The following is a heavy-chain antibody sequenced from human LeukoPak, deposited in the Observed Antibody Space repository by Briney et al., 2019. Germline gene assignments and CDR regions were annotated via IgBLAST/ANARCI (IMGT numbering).Heavy chain of an antibody. CDR3: ARGLGYCSGGSCYSVVALDY. J-gene: IGHJ4*02. V-gene: IGHV3-21*01. Sequence: GGSLRLSCAAPGFTFSSYSMNWVRQAPGKGLEWVSSISSSSSYIYYADSVKGRFTISRDNAKNSLYLQMNSLRAEDTAVYYCARGLGYCSGGSCYSVVALDYWGQGTLVTVSS. CDR2: ISSSSSYI. CDR1: GFTFSSYS. D-gene: IGHD2-15*01.